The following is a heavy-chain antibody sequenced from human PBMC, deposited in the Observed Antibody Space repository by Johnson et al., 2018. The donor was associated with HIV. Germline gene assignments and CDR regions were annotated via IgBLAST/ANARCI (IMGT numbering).Heavy chain of an antibody. V-gene: IGHV3-30-3*01. CDR2: ISSDGSNK. D-gene: IGHD1-14*01. Sequence: QMLLVESGGGLVKPGGSLRLSCAASGFTFSDYYMTWIRQAPGKGLEWVAVISSDGSNKYYADSVKGRFTISRENAKNSLYLQMNSLRDEDTAVYYCATRDPTHRPGVFDIWGQGTMVTVSS. J-gene: IGHJ3*02. CDR1: GFTFSDYY. CDR3: ATRDPTHRPGVFDI.